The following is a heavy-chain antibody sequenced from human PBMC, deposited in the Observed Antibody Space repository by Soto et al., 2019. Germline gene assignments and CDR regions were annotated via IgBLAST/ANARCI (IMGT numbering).Heavy chain of an antibody. Sequence: QVHLVESGGGVVQPGRSLRLSCAASGFTFSNYAMHWVRQAPGKGLEWVAAISYDGSDKYNANSVKGRFTISRDNSKNPLYLQMNSLRAADTAVYYCARDTGPNGYNYYYFGMDVWGQGTTVTVSS. J-gene: IGHJ6*02. D-gene: IGHD5-18*01. CDR3: ARDTGPNGYNYYYFGMDV. CDR1: GFTFSNYA. CDR2: ISYDGSDK. V-gene: IGHV3-30-3*01.